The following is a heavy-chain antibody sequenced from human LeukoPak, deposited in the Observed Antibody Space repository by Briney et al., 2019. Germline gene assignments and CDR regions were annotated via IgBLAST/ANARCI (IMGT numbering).Heavy chain of an antibody. D-gene: IGHD5-18*01. J-gene: IGHJ5*02. CDR2: INANTGVT. CDR1: GYTFTGHY. CDR3: ARDFRAAMVSDWFDP. V-gene: IGHV1-2*02. Sequence: GASVKVSCKASGYTFTGHYMHWLRQAPGQGLEWMGWINANTGVTHYAVKFQGRVTMTRDTSISTAYMELSRLRSDDTAVYYCARDFRAAMVSDWFDPWGQGTLVTVSS.